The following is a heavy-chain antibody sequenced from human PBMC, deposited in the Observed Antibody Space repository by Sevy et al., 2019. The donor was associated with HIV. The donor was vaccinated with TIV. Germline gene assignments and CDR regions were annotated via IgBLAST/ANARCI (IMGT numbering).Heavy chain of an antibody. CDR1: GFTFSSYA. V-gene: IGHV3-23*01. CDR2: ISGSGGST. D-gene: IGHD3-22*01. CDR3: ARDQRINYYDSSGYYIRAGYFDY. J-gene: IGHJ4*02. Sequence: GGSLRLSCAASGFTFSSYAMSWVRQAPGKGLEWVSAISGSGGSTYYADSVKGRFTISRDNSKKTLYLQMNSLRAEDTAVYYCARDQRINYYDSSGYYIRAGYFDYWGQGTLVTVSS.